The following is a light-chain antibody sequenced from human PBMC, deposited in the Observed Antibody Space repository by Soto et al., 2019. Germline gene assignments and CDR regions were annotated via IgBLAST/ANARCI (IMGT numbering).Light chain of an antibody. V-gene: IGLV2-23*01. Sequence: QSVLTQPDSVSGSPGQSITISCTGTSXDVGAYNLVSWYQHHPGKAPKLLVYEGSKRPSGVFNRFSGSKSGNTASLTISGLQADDEADYYCCSYGGTSTYVFGTGTKVTVL. CDR2: EGS. CDR3: CSYGGTSTYV. J-gene: IGLJ1*01. CDR1: SXDVGAYNL.